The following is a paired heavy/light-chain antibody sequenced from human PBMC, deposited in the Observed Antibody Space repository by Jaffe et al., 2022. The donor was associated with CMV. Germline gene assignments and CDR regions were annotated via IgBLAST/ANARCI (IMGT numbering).Heavy chain of an antibody. J-gene: IGHJ4*02. V-gene: IGHV1-46*01. CDR2: IFFSGDRT. CDR3: AREGPETYYFDY. Sequence: QVQLVQSGAEVKTPGASVKVSCKASGYTFTNYNIHWVRQAPGQGLEWMGIIFFSGDRTGYAQKFLGRVTMTRDTSTSTVYMELDSLRSEDTAVYYCAREGPETYYFDYWGQGTLVTVSS. CDR1: GYTFTNYN.
Light chain of an antibody. CDR3: QQYAYPQYT. CDR1: QSVSSSY. V-gene: IGKV3-20*01. Sequence: ELVLTQSPGTLSLSPGDRATLSCRASQSVSSSYLVWYQQKPGQAPRLLIYGASSRATGIPDRFSGSGSGTDFTLTISRLEPEDFAVYYCQQYAYPQYTFGQGTKLEIK. CDR2: GAS. J-gene: IGKJ2*01.